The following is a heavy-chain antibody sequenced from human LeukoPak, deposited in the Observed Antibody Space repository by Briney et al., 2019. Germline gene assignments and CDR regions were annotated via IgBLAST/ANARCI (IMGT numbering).Heavy chain of an antibody. CDR3: ARLGVDMVRGVLYYYYGMDV. D-gene: IGHD3-10*01. CDR1: GYSISSGSS. CDR2: IYHSGDT. Sequence: SETLSLTCTVSGYSISSGSSWGWIRQPPGMGLEWIGNIYHSGDTYYNPSLKSRVTISVDTSKNQFSLNLTSVTAADTAVYYCARLGVDMVRGVLYYYYGMDVWGQGTTVTVSS. V-gene: IGHV4-38-2*02. J-gene: IGHJ6*02.